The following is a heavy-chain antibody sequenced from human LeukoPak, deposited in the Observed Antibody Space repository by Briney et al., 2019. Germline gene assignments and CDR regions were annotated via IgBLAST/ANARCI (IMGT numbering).Heavy chain of an antibody. D-gene: IGHD5-24*01. J-gene: IGHJ4*02. CDR2: IRYDGSNK. CDR3: AKDWGWLQSHESFDY. V-gene: IGHV3-30*02. Sequence: PGGSLRLSCAASGFTFSSYGMHWVRQAPGKGLEWVAFIRYDGSNKYYADSVKGRFIISRDNSKNTLYLQMNSLRAEDTAVYYCAKDWGWLQSHESFDYWGQGTLVTVSS. CDR1: GFTFSSYG.